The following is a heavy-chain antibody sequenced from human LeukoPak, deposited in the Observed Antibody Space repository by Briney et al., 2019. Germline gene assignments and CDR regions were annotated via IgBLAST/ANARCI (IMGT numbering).Heavy chain of an antibody. Sequence: GASVKVSCKASGYTFTSYGISWVRQAPGQGLEWMGWISAYNDNTNYAQKLQGRVTMTTDTSTSTAYMELRSLRSDDTAVYYCARGLVPADYYYYYMDVWGKGTTVTVSS. CDR2: ISAYNDNT. CDR3: ARGLVPADYYYYYMDV. D-gene: IGHD2-2*01. CDR1: GYTFTSYG. V-gene: IGHV1-18*01. J-gene: IGHJ6*03.